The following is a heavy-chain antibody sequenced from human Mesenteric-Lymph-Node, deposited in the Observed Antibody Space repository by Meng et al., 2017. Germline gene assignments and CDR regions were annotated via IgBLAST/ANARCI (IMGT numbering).Heavy chain of an antibody. Sequence: GESLKISCAGSGFSNTYWMHWVRQVPGKGLVWVSRINVEGSKISYADSVKGRFTISRDNAKNTLHMQMNSLRGEDTAVYYCARDGYSYGFGAFDIWGQGTMVTVSS. CDR2: INVEGSKI. CDR3: ARDGYSYGFGAFDI. J-gene: IGHJ3*02. D-gene: IGHD5-18*01. CDR1: GFSNTYW. V-gene: IGHV3-74*01.